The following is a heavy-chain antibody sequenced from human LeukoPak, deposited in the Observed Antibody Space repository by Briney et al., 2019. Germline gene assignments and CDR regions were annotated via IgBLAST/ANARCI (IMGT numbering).Heavy chain of an antibody. V-gene: IGHV1-18*01. D-gene: IGHD1/OR15-1a*01. J-gene: IGHJ6*03. CDR3: ARTAPGTSLGGYYYYMDV. Sequence: ASLTVSCKASGYTFTSYGISWVRQAPGQGLEWMGWISAYNGNTNYAQKLQGRVTMTTDTSTSTAHMELRGLRSDDTAVYYCARTAPGTSLGGYYYYMDVWGKGTTVTVSS. CDR2: ISAYNGNT. CDR1: GYTFTSYG.